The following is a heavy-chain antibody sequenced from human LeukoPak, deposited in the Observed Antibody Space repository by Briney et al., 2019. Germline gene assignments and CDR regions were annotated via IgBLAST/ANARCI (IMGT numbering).Heavy chain of an antibody. D-gene: IGHD6-13*01. V-gene: IGHV3-43*01. CDR3: AKESPPDVRSLPRLDY. Sequence: PGGSLRLSCAGSGFTFDDFSIHWVRQAPGKGLEWVSVINWDGSTISYADSVKGRFAVSRDNSKNSLYLQMDSLTPQDTALYFCAKESPPDVRSLPRLDYWGQGTLGT. J-gene: IGHJ4*02. CDR2: INWDGSTI. CDR1: GFTFDDFS.